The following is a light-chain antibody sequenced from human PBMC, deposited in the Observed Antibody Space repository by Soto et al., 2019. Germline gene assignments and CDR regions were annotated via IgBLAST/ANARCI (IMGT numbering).Light chain of an antibody. CDR2: EVS. Sequence: QSALTQPAAVSGSPGQSITISCTGTSSDVGGFSYVSWYQQHPGKAPKVMIYEVSNRPSGLSNRFSGSKSGNTASLTISGLQAEDEADYYCSSFTSSSTLVFGGGTKLTVL. CDR1: SSDVGGFSY. CDR3: SSFTSSSTLV. J-gene: IGLJ2*01. V-gene: IGLV2-14*01.